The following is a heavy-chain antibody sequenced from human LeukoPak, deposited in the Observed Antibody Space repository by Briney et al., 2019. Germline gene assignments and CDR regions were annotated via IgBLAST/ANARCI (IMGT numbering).Heavy chain of an antibody. CDR1: GGSFSGYY. V-gene: IGHV4-34*01. Sequence: SETLSLTCAVYGGSFSGYYWSWIRQPPGKGLEWIGEINHSGSTNYNPSLKSRVTISVDTSKNQFSLKLSSVTAADTAVYYCARDRLYYYYGMAVWGQGTTVTVSS. CDR3: ARDRLYYYYGMAV. J-gene: IGHJ6*02. CDR2: INHSGST. D-gene: IGHD3-16*01.